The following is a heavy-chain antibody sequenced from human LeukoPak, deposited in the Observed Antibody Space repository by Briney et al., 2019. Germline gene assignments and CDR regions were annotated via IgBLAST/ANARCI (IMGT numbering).Heavy chain of an antibody. J-gene: IGHJ6*03. CDR3: ARVRRIYGANSPLYSYYMDV. CDR1: GSTLRPYA. V-gene: IGHV1-69*05. D-gene: IGHD4-23*01. Sequence: GSSLKVSCKAPGSTLRPYAISWVRQDPGQALEWMGRIIPISVTATYAQKFQVRVTITTDESTSTSYMELSSLPSDNTAVYSRARVRRIYGANSPLYSYYMDVWGKGTTVTVSS. CDR2: IIPISVTA.